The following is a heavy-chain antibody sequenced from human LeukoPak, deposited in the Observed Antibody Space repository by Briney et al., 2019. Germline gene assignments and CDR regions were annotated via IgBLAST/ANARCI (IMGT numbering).Heavy chain of an antibody. Sequence: SSETLSLTCAVSGGSISSGGYSWSWIRQPPGKGLEWIGYIYHSGSTYYNPSLKSRVTISVDTSKNQFSLKLSSVTAADTAVYYCARAKTRMPMIVVVDHPNWFDPWGQGTLVTVSS. CDR2: IYHSGST. V-gene: IGHV4-30-2*01. D-gene: IGHD3-22*01. CDR3: ARAKTRMPMIVVVDHPNWFDP. J-gene: IGHJ5*02. CDR1: GGSISSGGYS.